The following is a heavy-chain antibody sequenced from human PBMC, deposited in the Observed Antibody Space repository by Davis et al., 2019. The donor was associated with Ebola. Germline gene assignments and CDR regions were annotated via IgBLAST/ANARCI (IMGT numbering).Heavy chain of an antibody. CDR1: GYTFTSYA. D-gene: IGHD5-12*01. V-gene: IGHV1-69*13. Sequence: SVKVSCKASGYTFTSYAMHWVRQAPGQGLEWMGGIIPIFGTANYAQKFQGRVTITADESTSTAYMELSSLRSDDTAVYYCASALGIYSPPDYWGQGTLVTVSS. J-gene: IGHJ4*02. CDR3: ASALGIYSPPDY. CDR2: IIPIFGTA.